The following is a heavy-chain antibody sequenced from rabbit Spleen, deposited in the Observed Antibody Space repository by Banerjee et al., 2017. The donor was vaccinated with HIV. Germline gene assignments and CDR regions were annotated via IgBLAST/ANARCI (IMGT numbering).Heavy chain of an antibody. Sequence: QSLEESGGDPVKSGASLTLTCTASGFSFSSGFYMCWVRQAPGKGPEWIACIYGGTSGSTYYASWAKGRFTISKASSTTVTLQMTSLTAADTATYLCARDLVGVIGWNFNLWGQGTLVTVS. J-gene: IGHJ4*01. CDR1: GFSFSSGFY. D-gene: IGHD1-1*01. CDR2: IYGGTSGST. V-gene: IGHV1S40*01. CDR3: ARDLVGVIGWNFNL.